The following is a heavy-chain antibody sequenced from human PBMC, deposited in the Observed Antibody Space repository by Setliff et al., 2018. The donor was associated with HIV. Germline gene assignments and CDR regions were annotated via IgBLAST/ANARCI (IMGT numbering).Heavy chain of an antibody. CDR3: AYSGRQLRGPYFDF. Sequence: SGPTLVNPTQPLTLTCTFSGLSLSTSGVGVGWIRQSPGKALEWLAFIYWNNNKHYSTSLKSRLTVTKDTSKNRVVFTMTNMDPVDTATYYCAYSGRQLRGPYFDFWGQGTPVNVS. CDR1: GLSLSTSGVG. CDR2: IYWNNNK. D-gene: IGHD1-1*01. V-gene: IGHV2-5*01. J-gene: IGHJ4*02.